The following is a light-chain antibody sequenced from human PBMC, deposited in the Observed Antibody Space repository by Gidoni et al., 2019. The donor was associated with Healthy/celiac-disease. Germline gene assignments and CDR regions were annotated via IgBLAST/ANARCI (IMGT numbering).Light chain of an antibody. Sequence: EIVLTQSPGTLSLSPGERATLSCRASQSVSSSYLAWYQQKPGQAPRLLIYGASSRATGIPDRFSGSGSGTDFTLTISRLEPEDFAVYYYRQYGSSPRWTFXQXTKVEIK. CDR2: GAS. J-gene: IGKJ1*01. V-gene: IGKV3-20*01. CDR1: QSVSSSY. CDR3: RQYGSSPRWT.